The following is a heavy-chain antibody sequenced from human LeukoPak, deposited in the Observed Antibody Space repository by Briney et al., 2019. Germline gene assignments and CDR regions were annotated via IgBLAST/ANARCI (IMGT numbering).Heavy chain of an antibody. CDR2: IYYTGTT. V-gene: IGHV4-59*01. CDR1: GGSISNYY. J-gene: IGHJ6*02. CDR3: ARGYDIDV. Sequence: PSETLSLTCTVSGGSISNYYWSWIRQPPGKALEWIGYIYYTGTTKYNPSLKSRATISLDTSKNQFSLKLTSVTAADTALFFSARGYDIDVWGQGTTVTVSS.